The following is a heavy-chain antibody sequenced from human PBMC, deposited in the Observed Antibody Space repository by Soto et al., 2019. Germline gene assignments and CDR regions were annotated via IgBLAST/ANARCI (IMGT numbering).Heavy chain of an antibody. D-gene: IGHD3-3*01. CDR1: GFTFSSYW. Sequence: SLRLSCAASGFTFSSYWMSCVRQAPGKGLEWVANIKKDGSKKYYVDSVKGRFTIYRDNAKNTLYLHMNRLRAEDTAEYYCARDRHQLLRFLEWMYGMDFWVHETRVT. CDR3: ARDRHQLLRFLEWMYGMDF. V-gene: IGHV3-7*01. J-gene: IGHJ6*02. CDR2: IKKDGSKK.